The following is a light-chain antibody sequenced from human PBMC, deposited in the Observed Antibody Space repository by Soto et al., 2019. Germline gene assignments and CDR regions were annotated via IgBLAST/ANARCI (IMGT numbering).Light chain of an antibody. CDR3: IQPTDWPHT. V-gene: IGKV2-30*01. J-gene: IGKJ2*01. Sequence: DVVMTQSPLSLPVILGQPASISCRSSQSLLYSDGSTYLSWFHQRPGQCPRRLIYKVSHRDSGVPDRFSGSGSGNYFTLKISRVEAEDIGVYYCIQPTDWPHTFGQGTKLEL. CDR1: QSLLYSDGSTY. CDR2: KVS.